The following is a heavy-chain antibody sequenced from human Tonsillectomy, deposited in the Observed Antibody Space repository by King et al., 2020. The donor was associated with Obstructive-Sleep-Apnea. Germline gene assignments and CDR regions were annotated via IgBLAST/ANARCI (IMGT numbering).Heavy chain of an antibody. Sequence: VQLVESGGGLVQPGGSLRLSCAASGFTFSSYSMNWVRQAPGKGMEWVSYISSSSSTIYYADAVKGRFTISRDNAKNSLYLQMKSPGDEDTDRYYCARATYGDYEVFDYWGQGTLVTVSS. J-gene: IGHJ4*02. CDR3: ARATYGDYEVFDY. V-gene: IGHV3-48*02. D-gene: IGHD4-17*01. CDR1: GFTFSSYS. CDR2: ISSSSSTI.